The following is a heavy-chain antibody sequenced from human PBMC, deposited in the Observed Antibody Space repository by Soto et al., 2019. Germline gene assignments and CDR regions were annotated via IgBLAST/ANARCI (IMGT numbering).Heavy chain of an antibody. D-gene: IGHD2-8*02. Sequence: SETLSLTCTVSGGSISSYYWSWIRQPPGKGLEWIGYIYYSGSTNYNPSLKSRVTISVDTSKNQLSLKLSSVTAADTTVYYCACQLRLSNWGCGYFDDWGQGPLVTAPS. CDR2: IYYSGST. J-gene: IGHJ4*02. V-gene: IGHV4-59*08. CDR1: GGSISSYY. CDR3: ACQLRLSNWGCGYFDD.